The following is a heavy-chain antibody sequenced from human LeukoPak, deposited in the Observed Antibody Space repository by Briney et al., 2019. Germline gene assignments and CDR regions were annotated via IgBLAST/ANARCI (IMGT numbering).Heavy chain of an antibody. V-gene: IGHV4-38-2*02. J-gene: IGHJ4*02. CDR1: GYSISSGYY. Sequence: SETLSLTCTVSGYSISSGYYWVWIRQPPGKGLEGIGSIYHSGSASYNPSLKSRVTISVDTSKNQFSLKLRSVTAADTAVYHCARGGGGNEFDYWGQGTLVAVSS. CDR3: ARGGGGNEFDY. D-gene: IGHD1-1*01. CDR2: IYHSGSA.